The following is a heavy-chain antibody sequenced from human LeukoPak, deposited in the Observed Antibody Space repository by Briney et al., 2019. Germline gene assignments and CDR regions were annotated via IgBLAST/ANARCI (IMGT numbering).Heavy chain of an antibody. J-gene: IGHJ3*01. Sequence: SETLSLTCTVSGGSISSSSYCWCWSRQPRGAGLEWRGSIYYSGSTYKNPSLNTRVPISVDTSKNQSSLKLCSVTAADMAVYNCARHFYSSNWFSAFDLWGHGTIVTASS. CDR3: ARHFYSSNWFSAFDL. V-gene: IGHV4-39*01. D-gene: IGHD6-13*01. CDR2: IYYSGST. CDR1: GGSISSSSYC.